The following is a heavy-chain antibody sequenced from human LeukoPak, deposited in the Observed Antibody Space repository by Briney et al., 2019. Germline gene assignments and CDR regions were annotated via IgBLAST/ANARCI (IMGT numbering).Heavy chain of an antibody. V-gene: IGHV3-23*01. CDR1: GFTFSSYA. CDR2: ISGSGGST. Sequence: GGSLRLSCAASGFTFSSYAMNWVRQAPGKGLEWVSAISGSGGSTYYADSVKGRFTISRDNSKSTLYLQMNSLRAEDTAVYYCAKDDNYYGSGSYFDYWGQGTLVTVSS. J-gene: IGHJ4*02. CDR3: AKDDNYYGSGSYFDY. D-gene: IGHD3-10*01.